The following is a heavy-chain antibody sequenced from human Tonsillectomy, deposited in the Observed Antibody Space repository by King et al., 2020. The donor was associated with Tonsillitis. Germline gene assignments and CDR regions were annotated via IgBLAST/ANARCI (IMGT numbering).Heavy chain of an antibody. CDR2: IYHSGST. Sequence: QLQESGPGLVKPSETLSLTCTVSGYSISSGYYWGWIRQPPGKGLGWIGSIYHSGSTYYNPSLKSLVTISVDTSKNQFSLKLSSVTAADTAVYYCANGDVYWGQGTLVTVSS. CDR1: GYSISSGYY. CDR3: ANGDVY. D-gene: IGHD3-10*01. J-gene: IGHJ4*02. V-gene: IGHV4-38-2*02.